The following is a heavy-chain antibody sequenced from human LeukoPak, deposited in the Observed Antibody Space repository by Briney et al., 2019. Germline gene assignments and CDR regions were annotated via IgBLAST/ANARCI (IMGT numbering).Heavy chain of an antibody. J-gene: IGHJ4*02. CDR1: GYTFTSFH. Sequence: ASVKVSCKTSGYTFTSFHMHWVRQAPGQGLEWMGMIDPSGGSTTYAQNFQGRVTMTRDTSTNTFYMELSSLRFDDTAVYYCAKNEVSSSWSDFDYWGQGTLVTVSS. D-gene: IGHD6-13*01. V-gene: IGHV1-46*01. CDR3: AKNEVSSSWSDFDY. CDR2: IDPSGGST.